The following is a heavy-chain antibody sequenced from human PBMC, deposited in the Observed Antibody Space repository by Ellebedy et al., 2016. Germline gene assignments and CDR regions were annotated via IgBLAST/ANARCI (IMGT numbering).Heavy chain of an antibody. V-gene: IGHV4-59*12. Sequence: SETLSLTCTVSGGSISSYYWSWIRQPPGKGLEWIGYIYYSGSTNYNPSLKSRVTISVDTSKNQFSLKLSSVTAADTAVYYCARGSHRRMYYYYYYGMDVWGQGTTVTVSS. CDR3: ARGSHRRMYYYYYYGMDV. CDR2: IYYSGST. CDR1: GGSISSYY. J-gene: IGHJ6*02.